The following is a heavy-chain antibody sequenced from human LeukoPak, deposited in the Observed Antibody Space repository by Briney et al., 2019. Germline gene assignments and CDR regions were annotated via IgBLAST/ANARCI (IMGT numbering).Heavy chain of an antibody. Sequence: ASAKVSCKASGYTFTSYGISWVRQAPGQGLEWMGWISAYNGNTNYAQKLQGRVTMTTDTSTSTAYMELRSLRSDDTAVYYCARDLSYYYGSGSYYFDYWGQGTLVTVSS. CDR1: GYTFTSYG. CDR3: ARDLSYYYGSGSYYFDY. J-gene: IGHJ4*02. CDR2: ISAYNGNT. D-gene: IGHD3-10*01. V-gene: IGHV1-18*04.